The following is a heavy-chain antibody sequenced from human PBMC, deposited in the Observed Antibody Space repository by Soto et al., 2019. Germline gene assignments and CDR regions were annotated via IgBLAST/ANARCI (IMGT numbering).Heavy chain of an antibody. CDR3: AKQLRGSGWYPLDS. CDR1: ESSLSSSD. V-gene: IGHV3-30*18. CDR2: SSFDGTQQ. Sequence: GGSLRLSCTASESSLSSSDMHWVRRAPGKGLEWLAVSSFDGTQQFYGDSVKGRFTVSRDNSNNTLYLEMNSLRTEDTAVYYCAKQLRGSGWYPLDSRGQGTPVTVSS. J-gene: IGHJ4*02. D-gene: IGHD6-19*01.